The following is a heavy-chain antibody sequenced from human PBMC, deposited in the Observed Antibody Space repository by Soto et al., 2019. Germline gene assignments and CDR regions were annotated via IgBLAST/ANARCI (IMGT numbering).Heavy chain of an antibody. V-gene: IGHV3-30*18. Sequence: QVQLVESGGGVVQPERSLRLSCAASGFIFSNYGMHWVRQAPGKGLEWVAVVSSAGSTKYYADSVKGRFTISRDNSKNTVFLQMNSLSAEDTAVYYCAKDLGYSYGGFFDYWGQGTLVTVSS. CDR1: GFIFSNYG. CDR2: VSSAGSTK. J-gene: IGHJ4*02. D-gene: IGHD5-18*01. CDR3: AKDLGYSYGGFFDY.